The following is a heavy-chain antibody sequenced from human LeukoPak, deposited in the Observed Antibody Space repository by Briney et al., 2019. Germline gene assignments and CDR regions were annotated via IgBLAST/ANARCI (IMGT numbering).Heavy chain of an antibody. CDR2: INHSGST. V-gene: IGHV4-34*01. Sequence: PSETLSLTCAVYGGSFRGYYWSWIRQPPGKGLEWIGEINHSGSTNYNPSLKSRVTISVDTSKNQFSLKLSSVTAADTAVYYCARGPVGKGIVVVVAARRYFDYWGQGTLVTVSS. CDR1: GGSFRGYY. J-gene: IGHJ4*02. CDR3: ARGPVGKGIVVVVAARRYFDY. D-gene: IGHD2-15*01.